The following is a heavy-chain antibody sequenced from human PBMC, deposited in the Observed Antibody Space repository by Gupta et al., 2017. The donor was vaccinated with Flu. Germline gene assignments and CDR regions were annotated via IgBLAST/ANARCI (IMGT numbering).Heavy chain of an antibody. J-gene: IGHJ4*02. V-gene: IGHV3-23*01. D-gene: IGHD6-19*01. CDR1: VFTFRRYA. CDR3: VKTGEWLVRDY. Sequence: EVQLLESGGGLVQPGGSLRLSCAASVFTFRRYAMSWVRQAPGKGLEWVSAISGSGVSTYHADSVKGRFTISRDNSKNTLYLQMNSLRAEDTAVYYCVKTGEWLVRDYWGQGTLVTVSS. CDR2: ISGSGVST.